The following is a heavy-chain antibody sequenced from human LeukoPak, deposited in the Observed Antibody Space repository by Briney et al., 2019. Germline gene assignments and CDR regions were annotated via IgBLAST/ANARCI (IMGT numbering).Heavy chain of an antibody. CDR1: GFTFSSYW. D-gene: IGHD4-11*01. V-gene: IGHV3-74*01. Sequence: AGGSLRLSCAASGFTFSSYWMHWVRQSPGKGLVWVSRIKTDGSDTYYADSVRGRFTISRDNAKNTLYLQMDSLRAEYTAVYFCARGDYSSHTLWGQGTLVTVSS. J-gene: IGHJ4*02. CDR2: IKTDGSDT. CDR3: ARGDYSSHTL.